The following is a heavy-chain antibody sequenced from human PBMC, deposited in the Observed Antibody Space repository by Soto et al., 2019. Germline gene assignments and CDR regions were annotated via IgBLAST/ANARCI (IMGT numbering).Heavy chain of an antibody. V-gene: IGHV3-48*01. CDR1: GFTFSSYS. Sequence: EVQLVESGGGLVQPGGSLRLSCAASGFTFSSYSMNWVRQAPGKGLEWVSYISSSSSTIYYADSVKGRFTISRDNAKKSLYLQMNSLRAEDTAVYYCARDSGYSGYVKGYFDYWGQGTLVTVSS. CDR2: ISSSSSTI. CDR3: ARDSGYSGYVKGYFDY. J-gene: IGHJ4*02. D-gene: IGHD5-12*01.